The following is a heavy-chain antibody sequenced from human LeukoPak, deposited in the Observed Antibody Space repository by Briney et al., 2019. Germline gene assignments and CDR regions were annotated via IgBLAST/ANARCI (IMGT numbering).Heavy chain of an antibody. CDR1: GFTVSTNY. J-gene: IGHJ4*02. V-gene: IGHV3-53*01. D-gene: IGHD6-19*01. CDR3: ARNSVVGTGNY. CDR2: FYSGGDR. Sequence: GGSLRLSCAASGFTVSTNYMCWVRQAPGKGLEWVSVFYSGGDRYYADSVKGRFTISRDNSKNTVYLQMNSLRPEDTAVYYCARNSVVGTGNYWGQGTLVTVSS.